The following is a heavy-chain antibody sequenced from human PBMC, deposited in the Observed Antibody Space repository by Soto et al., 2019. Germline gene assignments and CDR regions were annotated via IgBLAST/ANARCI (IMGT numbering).Heavy chain of an antibody. D-gene: IGHD6-19*01. J-gene: IGHJ4*02. Sequence: QVKLVESGGGVVQPGRSLRLSCAASGFTFSNHGMHWVRQAPGKGLEWVTVIWYDGTNSFYADSVKGRFTISRDISENTVFLQMNSLRAEDTAVYYCARESSSGRRDRIDYWGQGTLVTVSS. CDR2: IWYDGTNS. CDR3: ARESSSGRRDRIDY. CDR1: GFTFSNHG. V-gene: IGHV3-33*01.